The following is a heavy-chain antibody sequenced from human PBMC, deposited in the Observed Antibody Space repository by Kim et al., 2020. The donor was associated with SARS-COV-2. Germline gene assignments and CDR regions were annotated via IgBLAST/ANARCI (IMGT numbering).Heavy chain of an antibody. V-gene: IGHV1-24*01. CDR2: FDPEDGET. CDR3: ATIDNVVVPAAIVMDV. Sequence: ASVKVSCQVSGYTLTELSMHWVRQAPGKGLEWMGGFDPEDGETIYAQKFQGRVTMTEDTSTDTAYMELSSLRSEDTAVYYCATIDNVVVPAAIVMDVWGQGTTGTVSS. D-gene: IGHD2-2*02. J-gene: IGHJ6*02. CDR1: GYTLTELS.